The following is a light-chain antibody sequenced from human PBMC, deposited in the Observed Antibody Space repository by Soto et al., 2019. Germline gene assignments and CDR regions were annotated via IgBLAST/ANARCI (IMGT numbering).Light chain of an antibody. CDR2: DAS. CDR3: QQYNSYWGT. J-gene: IGKJ1*01. V-gene: IGKV1-5*01. Sequence: DVQMTQSPATRSGSVVDRFTITVVASQSISIWFAWYQQKPGKAPKLLIYDASSLESGVPSRFSGRGSGTEFTLTISSLQPDDFATYYCQQYNSYWGTFGQGTKVDIK. CDR1: QSISIW.